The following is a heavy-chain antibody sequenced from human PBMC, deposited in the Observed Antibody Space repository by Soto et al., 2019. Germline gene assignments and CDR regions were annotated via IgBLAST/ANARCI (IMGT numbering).Heavy chain of an antibody. Sequence: EVKLVESGGDWVQPGGSLRLSCAASGFTFSSYEMTWVRQAPGKGLEWISYISSSGSTTHYADSVKGRFTISRDNAKNSLFLQMDSLRAEDTAVYYCARDRGVIDSWGQGTLVTVYS. CDR2: ISSSGSTT. J-gene: IGHJ4*02. V-gene: IGHV3-48*03. D-gene: IGHD3-10*01. CDR3: ARDRGVIDS. CDR1: GFTFSSYE.